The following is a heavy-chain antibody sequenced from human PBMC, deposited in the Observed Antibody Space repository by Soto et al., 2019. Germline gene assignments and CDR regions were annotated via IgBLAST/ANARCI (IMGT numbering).Heavy chain of an antibody. Sequence: EVQLLESGGGLVQPGGSLRLSCAASGLTFSSYAMSWVRQAPGKGLEWVSAISGSGASTFYADSVKGRFTISRDNSKNTPYRQMNSLRAEDTAVYYCAKGMRGSSSSGMDVWGQGTTVTVSS. CDR3: AKGMRGSSSSGMDV. CDR2: ISGSGAST. V-gene: IGHV3-23*01. CDR1: GLTFSSYA. D-gene: IGHD2-8*01. J-gene: IGHJ6*02.